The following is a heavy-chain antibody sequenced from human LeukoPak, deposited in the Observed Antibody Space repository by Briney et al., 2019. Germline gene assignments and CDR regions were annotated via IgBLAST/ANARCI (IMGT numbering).Heavy chain of an antibody. J-gene: IGHJ3*02. CDR1: GGTFSSYA. CDR2: ITPIFGTA. D-gene: IGHD3-22*01. V-gene: IGHV1-69*05. Sequence: SVKVSCKASGGTFSSYAISWVRQAPGQGLEWMGGITPIFGTANYAQKFQGRVTITTDESTSTAYMELSSLRSEDTAVYYCASPERGNYYDSSGYYYVVYAFDIWGQGTMVTVSS. CDR3: ASPERGNYYDSSGYYYVVYAFDI.